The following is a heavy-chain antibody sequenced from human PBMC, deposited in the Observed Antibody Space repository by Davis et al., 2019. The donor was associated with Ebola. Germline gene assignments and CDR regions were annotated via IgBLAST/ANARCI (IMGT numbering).Heavy chain of an antibody. J-gene: IGHJ4*02. CDR3: VKDGGRQLLLRWDYFDS. Sequence: GESLKISCAASGFTFTDYYMGWIRQAPGKGLEWVSYISGDSLYTNYADSVKGRFTIPRDNNKNSLYLQMNSLRVDDTALYFCVKDGGRQLLLRWDYFDSWGQGTLVTVSS. D-gene: IGHD4-23*01. CDR1: GFTFTDYY. CDR2: ISGDSLYT. V-gene: IGHV3-11*05.